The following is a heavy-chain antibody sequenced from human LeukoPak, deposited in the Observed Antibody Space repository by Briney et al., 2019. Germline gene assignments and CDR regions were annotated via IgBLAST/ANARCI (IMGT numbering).Heavy chain of an antibody. Sequence: GGSLRLSCAASGFTFSSYAMSWVRQAPGKGLEWVSAISGSGGSTYYADSVKGRFTISRDNSKNTLYLQMNSLRAEDTAVYYCAKADTLRFLEWLPQYWGQGTLVTVFS. D-gene: IGHD3-3*01. J-gene: IGHJ4*02. CDR3: AKADTLRFLEWLPQY. CDR1: GFTFSSYA. CDR2: ISGSGGST. V-gene: IGHV3-23*01.